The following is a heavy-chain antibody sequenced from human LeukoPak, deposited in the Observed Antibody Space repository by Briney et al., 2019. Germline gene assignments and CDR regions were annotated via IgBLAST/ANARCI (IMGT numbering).Heavy chain of an antibody. CDR3: SRRDYGDWDWYFDL. J-gene: IGHJ2*01. V-gene: IGHV3-21*01. Sequence: GGSLRLSCAASGFTFSSYSMNWVRQAPGKGMEWVSSISSSSSYIYYADSVKGRFTTSRDNAKNSLYLQMNSLRAEDTAVYYCSRRDYGDWDWYFDLWGRGTLVTVSS. D-gene: IGHD4-17*01. CDR2: ISSSSSYI. CDR1: GFTFSSYS.